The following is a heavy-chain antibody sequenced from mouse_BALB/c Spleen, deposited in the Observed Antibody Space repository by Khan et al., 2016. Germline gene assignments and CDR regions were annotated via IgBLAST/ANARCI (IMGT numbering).Heavy chain of an antibody. CDR3: ASPYGSSYVGFAY. D-gene: IGHD1-1*01. J-gene: IGHJ3*01. Sequence: LVKTGASVKISCKASGYSFTGYYMHWVKQSHGKSLEWIGYITSYNGATSYNQKFTGKATFTVDTPSSTAYMQFNSLTSDDSSVYYCASPYGSSYVGFAYWGQGTLVTVSA. V-gene: IGHV1S34*01. CDR1: GYSFTGYY. CDR2: ITSYNGAT.